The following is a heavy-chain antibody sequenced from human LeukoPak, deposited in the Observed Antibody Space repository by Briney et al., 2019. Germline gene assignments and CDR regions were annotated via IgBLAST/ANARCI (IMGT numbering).Heavy chain of an antibody. CDR3: ARYRWGYYDSSGYPHFDY. CDR1: GGSISSYY. J-gene: IGHJ4*02. V-gene: IGHV4-59*01. D-gene: IGHD3-22*01. Sequence: PSETLSLTCTVSGGSISSYYWSWIQQPPGKGLEWIGYIYYSGSTNYNPSLKSRVTISVDTSKNQFSLKLSSVTAADTAVYYCARYRWGYYDSSGYPHFDYWGQGTLVTVSS. CDR2: IYYSGST.